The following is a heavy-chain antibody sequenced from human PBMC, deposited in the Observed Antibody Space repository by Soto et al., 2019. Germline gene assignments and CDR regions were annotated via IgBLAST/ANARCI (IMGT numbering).Heavy chain of an antibody. V-gene: IGHV1-69*01. CDR1: GGTFSSYA. Sequence: QVQLVQSGAEVKKPGSSVKVSCKASGGTFSSYAISWVRQAPGQGLEWMGGIIPIFGTANYAQKFQGRVTITADESTSTAYMELSSLRSEDTAVYYCARAYYYDSSCYSYYFDYWGQGTLVTVSS. CDR2: IIPIFGTA. CDR3: ARAYYYDSSCYSYYFDY. J-gene: IGHJ4*01. D-gene: IGHD3-22*01.